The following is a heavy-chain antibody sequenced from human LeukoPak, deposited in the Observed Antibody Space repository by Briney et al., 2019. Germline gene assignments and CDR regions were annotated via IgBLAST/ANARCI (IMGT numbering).Heavy chain of an antibody. CDR1: GYSFTSYW. CDR3: ARHYPGGDYFIDY. D-gene: IGHD4-17*01. Sequence: GESLKISCKGSGYSFTSYWIGWVRQMPGKGLEWVGSIYPDDSETRYSPSFQDQVTISADKSPSTAYLQWSSPKASDTAMYYCARHYPGGDYFIDYWGQGTLVTVSS. CDR2: IYPDDSET. V-gene: IGHV5-51*01. J-gene: IGHJ4*02.